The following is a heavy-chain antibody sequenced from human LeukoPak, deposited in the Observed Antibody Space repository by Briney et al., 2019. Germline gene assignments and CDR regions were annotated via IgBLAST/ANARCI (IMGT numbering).Heavy chain of an antibody. D-gene: IGHD2-21*02. CDR1: GYTFTGYY. CDR2: INPNSGGT. J-gene: IGHJ4*02. V-gene: IGHV1-2*02. Sequence: ASVEVSCKASGYTFTGYYMHWVRQAPGQGLEWMGWINPNSGGTNYAQKFQGRVTMTRDTSISTAYMELSRLRSDDTAVYYCARDLRMSVVVTAILGYWGQGTLVTVSS. CDR3: ARDLRMSVVVTAILGY.